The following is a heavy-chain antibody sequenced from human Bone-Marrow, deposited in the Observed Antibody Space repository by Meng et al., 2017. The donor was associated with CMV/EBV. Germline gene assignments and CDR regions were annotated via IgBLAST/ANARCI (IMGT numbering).Heavy chain of an antibody. CDR1: GFTFSSYW. V-gene: IGHV3-74*01. CDR3: ARYCSSTSCSSHFDY. D-gene: IGHD2-2*01. CDR2: INSDGSAT. J-gene: IGHJ4*02. Sequence: GGSLRLSCAASGFTFSSYWMHWVRQAPGKGLVWVSRINSDGSATSYADSVKGRFTISRDNAKNTLYLQMNSLRVEDTAVYYCARYCSSTSCSSHFDYWGQGTLVTVSS.